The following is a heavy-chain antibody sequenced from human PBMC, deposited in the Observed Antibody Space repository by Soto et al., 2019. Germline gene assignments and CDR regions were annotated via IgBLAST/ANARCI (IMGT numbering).Heavy chain of an antibody. V-gene: IGHV4-4*02. D-gene: IGHD6-6*01. Sequence: PSETLSLTCAASSGSISSTYWSSSVKQPPGKGLEWIGEIYHSGNTNYNPSLKSRVTISVDTSKNQFSLKLSSVTAADTAVYYCARRRYSSSSEWCFEYWGQGTLVPGSS. CDR3: ARRRYSSSSEWCFEY. CDR2: IYHSGNT. J-gene: IGHJ4*02. CDR1: SGSISSTYW.